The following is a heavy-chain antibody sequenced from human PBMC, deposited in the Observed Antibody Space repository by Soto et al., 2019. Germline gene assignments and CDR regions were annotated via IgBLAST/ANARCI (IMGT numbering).Heavy chain of an antibody. CDR2: IWYDGSNK. CDR3: ARAGSTVTYYYYYMDV. V-gene: IGHV3-33*01. J-gene: IGHJ6*03. D-gene: IGHD4-17*01. Sequence: QVQLVESGEGVVQPGRSLRLSCAASGFTFSSYGMLWVRQAPGKGLEWVVVIWYDGSNKYYADSVKGRFTISRDNSKNTLYLQMNSLRAEDTAVYYCARAGSTVTYYYYYMDVWGKGTTVTVSS. CDR1: GFTFSSYG.